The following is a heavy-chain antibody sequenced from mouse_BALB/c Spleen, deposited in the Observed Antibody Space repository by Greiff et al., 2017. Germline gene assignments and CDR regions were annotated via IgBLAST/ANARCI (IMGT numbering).Heavy chain of an antibody. CDR3: ARITTVVATWYFDY. CDR1: GYSITSDYA. V-gene: IGHV3-2*02. CDR2: ISYSGST. J-gene: IGHJ2*01. Sequence: EVKLVESGPGLVKPSQSLSLTCTVTGYSITSDYAWNWIRQFPGNKLEWMGYISYSGSTSYNPSLKSRISITRDTSKNQFFLQLNSVTTEDTATYYCARITTVVATWYFDYWGQGTTLTVSS. D-gene: IGHD1-1*01.